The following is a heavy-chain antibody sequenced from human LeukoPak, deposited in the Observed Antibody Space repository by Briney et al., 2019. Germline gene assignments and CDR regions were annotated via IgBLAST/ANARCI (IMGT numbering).Heavy chain of an antibody. V-gene: IGHV3-11*01. CDR2: ISGSGNTK. CDR1: GFTFSDSY. Sequence: PGGSLRLSCAASGFTFSDSYMSWVRQAPGKGLEWVSYISGSGNTKYYADSVKGRFTSSRDNAKNSLYLQMSSLRAEDTAVYYCARERGSSNTNYFDSWGQGTLVTVS. J-gene: IGHJ4*02. CDR3: ARERGSSNTNYFDS. D-gene: IGHD6-6*01.